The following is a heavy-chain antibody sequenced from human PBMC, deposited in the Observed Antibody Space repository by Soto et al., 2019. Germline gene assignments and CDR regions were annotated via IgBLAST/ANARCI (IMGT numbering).Heavy chain of an antibody. D-gene: IGHD5-12*01. CDR3: ARDRVDMATIWRAFEI. CDR2: IMPILGTR. Sequence: ASVKVSCKASGGTFSRNAVNWPRQAPGQGLEWMGGIMPILGTRKYAQKFQGRVTITADEFTRTAYMELSSLRSEDTAVYYCARDRVDMATIWRAFEIWGQGTLVPVS. J-gene: IGHJ3*02. CDR1: GGTFSRNA. V-gene: IGHV1-69*13.